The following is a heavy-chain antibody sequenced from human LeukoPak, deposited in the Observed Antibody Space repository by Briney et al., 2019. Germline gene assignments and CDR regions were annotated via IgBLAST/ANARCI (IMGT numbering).Heavy chain of an antibody. Sequence: GGSLRLSCASSGFTFNNYIMNGVRRAPGKARVGGSAISSRSDYIYYADSVKGRFTICRDNAKNSLYSQMKSLRAEDMAVYYCARERVDSQLLSKRGVYSFDYWGQGTLVTVSS. V-gene: IGHV3-21*01. CDR3: ARERVDSQLLSKRGVYSFDY. D-gene: IGHD2-2*01. J-gene: IGHJ4*02. CDR2: ISSRSDYI. CDR1: GFTFNNYI.